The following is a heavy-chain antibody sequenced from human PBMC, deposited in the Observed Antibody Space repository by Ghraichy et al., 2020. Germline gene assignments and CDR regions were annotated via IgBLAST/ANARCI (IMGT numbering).Heavy chain of an antibody. CDR3: ARGVKQWLA. D-gene: IGHD6-19*01. CDR1: GGSFSGYY. J-gene: IGHJ5*02. V-gene: IGHV4-34*01. Sequence: SQTLSLTCAVYGGSFSGYYWSWIRQPPGKGLEWIGEINHSGSTNYNPSIKSRVTISVDTSKNQFSLKLSSVTAADTAVYYCARGVKQWLAWGQGTLVTVSS. CDR2: INHSGST.